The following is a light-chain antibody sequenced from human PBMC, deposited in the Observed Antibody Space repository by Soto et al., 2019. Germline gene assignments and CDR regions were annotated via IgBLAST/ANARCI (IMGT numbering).Light chain of an antibody. V-gene: IGLV1-40*01. Sequence: QSVLTQPPSVSGAPGQRVTISCTGSSSNIGAGYDVHWYQQLPGTAPKLLIYGNNNRPSGVPDRFSGSNSGTSASLAITGLQADDEADYYCQSYDGSLSSSLFGGGTKVTVL. CDR2: GNN. J-gene: IGLJ2*01. CDR3: QSYDGSLSSSL. CDR1: SSNIGAGYD.